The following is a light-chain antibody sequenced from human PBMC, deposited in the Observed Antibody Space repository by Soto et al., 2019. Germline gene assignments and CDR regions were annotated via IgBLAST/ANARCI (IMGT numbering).Light chain of an antibody. J-gene: IGKJ1*01. CDR2: DAS. Sequence: ESVLTQSPATLSLSPGERATLSCRASQSVSSYLAWYQQKPGQAPRLLIYDASNRATGIPARFSGSGSGTDFNLTISSLGPEDFAVYYCQQRSNWPGTFGQGTKVEIQ. CDR1: QSVSSY. V-gene: IGKV3-11*01. CDR3: QQRSNWPGT.